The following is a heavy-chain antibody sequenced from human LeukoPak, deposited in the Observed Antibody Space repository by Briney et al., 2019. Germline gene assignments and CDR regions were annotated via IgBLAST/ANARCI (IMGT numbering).Heavy chain of an antibody. CDR2: ISYDGSNK. V-gene: IGHV3-30*04. CDR3: ARDREYSSPTFDY. D-gene: IGHD6-6*01. J-gene: IGHJ4*02. Sequence: PGRSLRLSCAASGFTFTSYAMHWVRQAPGKGLEWVAVISYDGSNKYSADSVKGRFTISRDNSKNTLYLQMNSLRAEDTAVYYCARDREYSSPTFDYWGQGTLVTVSS. CDR1: GFTFTSYA.